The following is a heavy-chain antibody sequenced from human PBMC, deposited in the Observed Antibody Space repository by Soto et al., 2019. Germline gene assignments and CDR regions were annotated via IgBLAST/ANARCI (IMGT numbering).Heavy chain of an antibody. V-gene: IGHV3-21*01. D-gene: IGHD3-22*01. CDR1: GFTFSSYS. CDR3: ARESAADYYDSSGFPDY. CDR2: ISSSSSYI. Sequence: PGGSLRLSCAASGFTFSSYSMNWVRQAPGKGLEWVSSISSSSSYIYYADSVKGRFTISRDNAKNSLYLQMNSLRAEDTAVYYCARESAADYYDSSGFPDYWGQGTLVTVSS. J-gene: IGHJ4*02.